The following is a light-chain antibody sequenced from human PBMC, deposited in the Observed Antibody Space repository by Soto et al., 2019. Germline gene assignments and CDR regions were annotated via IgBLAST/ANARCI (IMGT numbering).Light chain of an antibody. CDR1: QSVSSN. V-gene: IGKV3-15*01. CDR2: GAS. J-gene: IGKJ3*01. CDR3: RQYNNWPRT. Sequence: EIVMTQSPATLSVSPGERATLSCRASQSVSSNLAWYQQKPGQAPRLLIYGASTMATGIPARFSGSGSGTEFTLTTSSLQSEDLAVYYCRQYNNWPRTFGPGAKVDIK.